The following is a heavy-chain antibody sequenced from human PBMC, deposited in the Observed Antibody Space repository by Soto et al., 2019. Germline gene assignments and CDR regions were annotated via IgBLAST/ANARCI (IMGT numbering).Heavy chain of an antibody. D-gene: IGHD6-19*01. CDR1: GGSFSGYY. CDR3: RYSSGWYGFDY. V-gene: IGHV4-34*01. J-gene: IGHJ4*02. CDR2: INHSGST. Sequence: KPSETLSLTCAVYGGSFSGYYWSWIRQPPGKGLEWIGEINHSGSTNYNPSLKSRVTISVDTSKNQFSLKLSSVTAADTAVYYCRYSSGWYGFDYWGQGTLVTVSS.